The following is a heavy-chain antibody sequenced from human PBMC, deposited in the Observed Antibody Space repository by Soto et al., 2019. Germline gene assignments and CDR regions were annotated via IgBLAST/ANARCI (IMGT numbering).Heavy chain of an antibody. J-gene: IGHJ6*02. CDR1: GDSISSSKW. V-gene: IGHV4-4*02. CDR3: ARGSSIAGLYYGMDV. D-gene: IGHD6-6*01. CDR2: IYHSGST. Sequence: SETLSLTCAVSGDSISSSKWWSWVRQPPGKGLEWIGEIYHSGSTNYNPSLKSRVIISVDKSKNQFSLKLSSVTAADTAVYYCARGSSIAGLYYGMDVWGQGTTVT.